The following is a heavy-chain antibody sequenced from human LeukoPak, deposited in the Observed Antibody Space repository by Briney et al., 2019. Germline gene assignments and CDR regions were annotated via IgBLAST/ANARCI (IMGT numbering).Heavy chain of an antibody. CDR2: IHFSGST. V-gene: IGHV4-38-2*01. Sequence: GSLRLSCAASGFTVSSNYMSWVRQAPGKGLEWIGSIHFSGSTDYKPSLKSRVTISLDRSKNQFSLKLTSVTAADTAVYYCARGFRGPNFDYWGQGTLVTVSS. J-gene: IGHJ4*02. CDR1: GFTVSSNY. D-gene: IGHD3-10*01. CDR3: ARGFRGPNFDY.